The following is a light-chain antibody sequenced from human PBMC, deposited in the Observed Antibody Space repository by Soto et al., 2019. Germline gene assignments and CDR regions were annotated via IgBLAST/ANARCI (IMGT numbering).Light chain of an antibody. V-gene: IGLV4-69*01. J-gene: IGLJ7*01. CDR2: LNSDGSH. CDR1: SGHSSYA. Sequence: QPVLTQSPSASAFLGASVKLTCTLSSGHSSYAIAWHQQQPEKGPRYLMKLNSDGSHSKGDGIPDRFSGSSSGAERYLTISSLQSEDEADYYCQTWGTGIAVFGGGTQLTVL. CDR3: QTWGTGIAV.